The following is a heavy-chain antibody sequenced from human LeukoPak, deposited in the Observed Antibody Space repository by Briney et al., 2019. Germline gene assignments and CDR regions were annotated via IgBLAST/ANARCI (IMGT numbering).Heavy chain of an antibody. CDR3: ATDVLYDGSGHYLGVSDI. CDR1: ALYFSYNL. CDR2: IDYTGIT. Sequence: SETLSLTCIDSALYFSYNLLHWLRQPPGKGLEWIAYIDYTGITKYNPSLRSRVTISVDTSTKQFSLKLSLASDTDTAAYDCATDVLYDGSGHYLGVSDIWGQGTMVTVSS. V-gene: IGHV4-59*01. J-gene: IGHJ3*02. D-gene: IGHD3-22*01.